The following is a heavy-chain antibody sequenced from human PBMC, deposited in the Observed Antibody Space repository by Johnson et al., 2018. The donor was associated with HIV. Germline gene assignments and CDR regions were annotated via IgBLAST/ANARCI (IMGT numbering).Heavy chain of an antibody. V-gene: IGHV3-33*01. CDR2: VWYDGGNK. CDR1: GFTFSNYG. Sequence: QVQLVESGGGVVQPGRSLRLSCVASGFTFSNYGMHWVRQAPGKGLEWVALVWYDGGNKYYADSVKGRFTISRDNARNTLFLQMHSLRAEDTAVYYCASAYTANIWGQGTKVTVSS. D-gene: IGHD2-21*02. CDR3: ASAYTANI. J-gene: IGHJ3*02.